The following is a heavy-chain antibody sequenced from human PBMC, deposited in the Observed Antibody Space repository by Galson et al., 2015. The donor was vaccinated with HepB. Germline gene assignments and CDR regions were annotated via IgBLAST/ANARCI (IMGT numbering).Heavy chain of an antibody. CDR1: RFTFNDYY. Sequence: SLRLSCAASRFTFNDYYMSWIRQAPGKGLEWISYISGSGTTIYYADSVKGRFTISRDNAKNSLFLQMDSLRAEDTAVYYCARVSMISVAMDYWGQGTLVTVSS. CDR2: ISGSGTTI. D-gene: IGHD3-22*01. V-gene: IGHV3-11*01. J-gene: IGHJ4*02. CDR3: ARVSMISVAMDY.